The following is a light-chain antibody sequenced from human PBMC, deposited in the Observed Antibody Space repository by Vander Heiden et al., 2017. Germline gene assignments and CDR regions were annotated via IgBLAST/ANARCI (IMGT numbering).Light chain of an antibody. Sequence: SYELTQPPSVSVSPGQTARITCSGDALPKQYAYWYQQKPGQAPVLGIYKDSERPSGIPERFSGSSSGTTVTLTISGVQAEDEADDDGQSADSSGTYVVFGGGTKLTVL. J-gene: IGLJ2*01. CDR3: QSADSSGTYVV. CDR1: ALPKQY. V-gene: IGLV3-25*03. CDR2: KDS.